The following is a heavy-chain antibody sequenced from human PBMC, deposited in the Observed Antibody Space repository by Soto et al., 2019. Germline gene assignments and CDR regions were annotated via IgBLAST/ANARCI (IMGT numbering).Heavy chain of an antibody. D-gene: IGHD1-26*01. CDR2: INHSGST. Sequence: SETLSLTCAVYGGSFSGYYWSWIRQPPGKGLEWIGEINHSGSTNYNPSLKSRVTISVDTSKNQFSLKLSSVTAADTAVYYCARGRRKGWELLGSPPTLFDYWGQGTLVTVSS. CDR3: ARGRRKGWELLGSPPTLFDY. J-gene: IGHJ4*02. CDR1: GGSFSGYY. V-gene: IGHV4-34*01.